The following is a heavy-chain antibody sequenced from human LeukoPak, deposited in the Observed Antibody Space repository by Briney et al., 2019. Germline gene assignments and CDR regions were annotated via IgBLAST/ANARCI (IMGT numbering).Heavy chain of an antibody. J-gene: IGHJ4*02. V-gene: IGHV1-2*02. CDR3: ARDSSLMY. Sequence: GASVRVSCKASGYTFTGYYMHWVRQAPGQGLEWMGWINPNSGGTNYAQKFQGRVTMTRDTSISTAYMELSSLTSDDTAVYYCARDSSLMYWGQGTLVTVSS. CDR1: GYTFTGYY. CDR2: INPNSGGT.